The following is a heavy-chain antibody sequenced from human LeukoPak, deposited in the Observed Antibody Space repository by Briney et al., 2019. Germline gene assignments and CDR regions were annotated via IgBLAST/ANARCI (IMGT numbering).Heavy chain of an antibody. Sequence: GRSLRLSCAASGFTFSSYNMNWVRQAPGKGLEWVSYISSSSSTTNYADSLKGRFTISRDNAKDSLYLQMNSLRAEDTAVYYCASPPNCGGDCFQYYHGMDVWGQGTTVTVSS. CDR3: ASPPNCGGDCFQYYHGMDV. J-gene: IGHJ6*02. CDR2: ISSSSSTT. V-gene: IGHV3-48*04. D-gene: IGHD2-21*02. CDR1: GFTFSSYN.